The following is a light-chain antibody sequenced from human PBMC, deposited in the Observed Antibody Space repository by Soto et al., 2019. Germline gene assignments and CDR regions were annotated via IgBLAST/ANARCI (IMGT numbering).Light chain of an antibody. CDR3: QQLNNYPLT. V-gene: IGKV1-9*01. CDR1: QGISSY. Sequence: DIQLTQSPSFLSASVGNRVTITCRASQGISSYLAWYQQKPGEAPKLLIYDASTLQSGVPSRFSGSGSGTEFTLTISSLQPEDCATYYCQQLNNYPLTFGGGTKVDI. J-gene: IGKJ4*01. CDR2: DAS.